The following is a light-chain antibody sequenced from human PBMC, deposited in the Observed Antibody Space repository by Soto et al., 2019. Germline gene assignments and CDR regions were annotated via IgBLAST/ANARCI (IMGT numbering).Light chain of an antibody. CDR3: KKSYSSNPT. CDR1: QSISNH. V-gene: IGKV1-39*01. CDR2: AAS. Sequence: DIHMTHSPSSLSASVEDRCVITCRASQSISNHLNWYQQKPRKAPKLLIFAASSLQSGVPSRFSGSRSGQDFTITISSMQPEDFETYYCKKSYSSNPTFGQGTKVDIK. J-gene: IGKJ1*01.